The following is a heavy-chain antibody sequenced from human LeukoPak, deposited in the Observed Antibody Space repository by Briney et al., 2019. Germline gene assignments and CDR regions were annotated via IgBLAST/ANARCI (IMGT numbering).Heavy chain of an antibody. CDR2: ISSSGNSI. D-gene: IGHD2/OR15-2a*01. Sequence: GGSLRLSCVASGFIFSSYEMNWGRQTPGEGVEWLAHISSSGNSIYYADSVRGGFTISRENAKKSLYIQKNRLRAEDTAVYSCARGPILGDYWGQGTLVTVSS. CDR1: GFIFSSYE. J-gene: IGHJ4*02. V-gene: IGHV3-48*03. CDR3: ARGPILGDY.